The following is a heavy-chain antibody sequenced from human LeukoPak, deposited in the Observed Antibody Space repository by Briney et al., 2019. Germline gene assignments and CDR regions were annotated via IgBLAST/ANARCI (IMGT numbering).Heavy chain of an antibody. CDR1: GDFFRSYG. CDR3: ARQGYTARYYFLDT. Sequence: PSETLSLTCNVSGDFFRSYGWGWVRQPAGKGLEWIGRIYSTGSTKFNPSLKTRLTMSTAASTNQFSLNLASVTAADTAIYFCARQGYTARYYFLDTWSQGTLVTVSS. CDR2: IYSTGST. V-gene: IGHV4-4*07. J-gene: IGHJ5*02. D-gene: IGHD2-2*02.